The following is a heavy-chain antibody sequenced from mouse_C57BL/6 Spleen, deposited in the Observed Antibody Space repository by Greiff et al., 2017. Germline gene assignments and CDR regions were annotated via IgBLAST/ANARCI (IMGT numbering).Heavy chain of an antibody. V-gene: IGHV1-55*01. J-gene: IGHJ2*01. CDR2: LYPGSGRS. Sequence: QVQLQQPGAELVKPGASVLMSCKASGYTLTSHWITWVKQRPGQGLAWHGDLYPGSGRSNHNEKFTSKAPLTVVTSSSTAYMQLSSLTSEDSAVYYCTRGGTYVLLYCDNGGQGTTLTVSS. D-gene: IGHD2-12*01. CDR3: TRGGTYVLLYCDN. CDR1: GYTLTSHW.